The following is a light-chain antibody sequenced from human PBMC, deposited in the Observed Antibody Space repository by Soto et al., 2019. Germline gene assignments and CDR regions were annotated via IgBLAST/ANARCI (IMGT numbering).Light chain of an antibody. Sequence: QSVLTQPPSASGTPGQGVTISCSGSSSDIGSNTVNWYQQLPGTAPKLLIYFNNQRPSGVPDRFSGSKSGTSASLAISGLQSEDEAQYYCAAWDDSLNGPVFGGGTQLTV. J-gene: IGLJ3*02. V-gene: IGLV1-44*01. CDR2: FNN. CDR3: AAWDDSLNGPV. CDR1: SSDIGSNT.